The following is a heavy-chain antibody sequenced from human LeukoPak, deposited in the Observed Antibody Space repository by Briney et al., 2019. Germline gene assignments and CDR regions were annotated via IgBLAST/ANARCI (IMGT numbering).Heavy chain of an antibody. Sequence: LQTLSLTCTVSGGSISSGDYYWSWIRQPPGKGLEWIGYIYYSGSTYYNPSLKSRVTISVDTSKNQFSLKLSSVTAADTAVYYCAREVLQLTQYNWFDPWGQGTLVTVSS. CDR1: GGSISSGDYY. J-gene: IGHJ5*02. V-gene: IGHV4-30-4*01. CDR2: IYYSGST. D-gene: IGHD6-6*01. CDR3: AREVLQLTQYNWFDP.